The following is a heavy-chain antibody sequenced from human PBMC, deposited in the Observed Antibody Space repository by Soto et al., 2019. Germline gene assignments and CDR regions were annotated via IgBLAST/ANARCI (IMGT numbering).Heavy chain of an antibody. D-gene: IGHD4-17*01. CDR3: AKADTVTKGYYYYGMDV. CDR2: ISGSGGST. Sequence: QPGGSLRLSCAASGFTFSSYAMSWVRQAPGKGLEWVSAISGSGGSTYYADSVKGRFTISRDNSKNTLYLQMNSLRAEDTAVYYCAKADTVTKGYYYYGMDVWGQGTTVTVSS. V-gene: IGHV3-23*01. CDR1: GFTFSSYA. J-gene: IGHJ6*02.